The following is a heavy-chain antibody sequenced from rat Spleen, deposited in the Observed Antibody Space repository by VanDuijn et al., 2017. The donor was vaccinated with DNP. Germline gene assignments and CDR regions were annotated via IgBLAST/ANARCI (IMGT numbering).Heavy chain of an antibody. CDR3: ATHGEGNSGFDY. D-gene: IGHD4-4*01. CDR2: IIYDGSST. Sequence: EVQLVESGGGLVQPGRSLKLSCAASGFTFSDYAMAWVRQSPKKGLEWVATIIYDGSSTYYRDSVKGRFTISRDNAKSTLYLQMDSLRSEDTATYYCATHGEGNSGFDYWGQGVMVTVSS. V-gene: IGHV5-7*01. J-gene: IGHJ2*01. CDR1: GFTFSDYA.